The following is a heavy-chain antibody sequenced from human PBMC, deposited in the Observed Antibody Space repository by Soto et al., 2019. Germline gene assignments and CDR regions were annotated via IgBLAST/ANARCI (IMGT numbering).Heavy chain of an antibody. J-gene: IGHJ4*02. CDR2: VYDSGST. CDR1: DGSIRNNNW. CDR3: VTRIYHFQFHY. V-gene: IGHV4-4*02. D-gene: IGHD3-16*02. Sequence: PSETLSLTCVVSDGSIRNNNWWSWVRQPPGKGLEWIGEVYDSGSTNYNPSLKGRVTISLDKSNNQFSLKLTSVTAADTAVYYCVTRIYHFQFHYWGQGTLVTVSS.